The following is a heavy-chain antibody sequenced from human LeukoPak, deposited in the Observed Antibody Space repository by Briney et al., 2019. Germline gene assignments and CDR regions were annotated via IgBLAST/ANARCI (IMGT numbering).Heavy chain of an antibody. CDR1: GFTVSSNY. CDR2: IYSGGST. V-gene: IGHV3-66*01. CDR3: ARGDSSSWYYFDY. Sequence: GGSLRLSCAASGFTVSSNYMSWVRQAPGKGLEWVSVIYSGGSTYYADSVKGRFTISRDNSKNTLYLQMNSLRAEDTAVYYCARGDSSSWYYFDYWGQGTLVTVSS. D-gene: IGHD6-13*01. J-gene: IGHJ4*02.